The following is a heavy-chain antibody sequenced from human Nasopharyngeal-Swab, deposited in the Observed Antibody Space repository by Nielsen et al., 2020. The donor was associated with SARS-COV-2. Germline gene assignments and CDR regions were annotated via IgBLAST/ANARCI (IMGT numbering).Heavy chain of an antibody. CDR1: GFTFSSYG. CDR3: AKGDGSNWSDYYMDV. V-gene: IGHV3-30*18. CDR2: ISYDGSNK. J-gene: IGHJ6*03. Sequence: GESLKISCAASGFTFSSYGMHWVRQAPGKGLEWVAVISYDGSNKYYADSVKGRFTISRDNSKNTLYLQMNSLRAEDTAVYYCAKGDGSNWSDYYMDVWGKGTTVTVSS. D-gene: IGHD6-13*01.